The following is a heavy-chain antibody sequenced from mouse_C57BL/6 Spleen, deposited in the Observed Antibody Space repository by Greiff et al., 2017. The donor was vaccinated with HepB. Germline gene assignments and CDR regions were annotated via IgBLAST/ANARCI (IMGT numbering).Heavy chain of an antibody. CDR2: IYPGDGDT. D-gene: IGHD1-1*01. CDR3: ARDENYYGSSHWYFDV. J-gene: IGHJ1*03. V-gene: IGHV1-80*01. Sequence: QVQLQQSGAELVKPGASVKISCKASGYAFSSYWMNWVKQRPGKGLEWIGQIYPGDGDTNYNGKFKGKATLTADKSSSTAYMQLSSLTSEDSAVYFCARDENYYGSSHWYFDVWGTGTTVTVSS. CDR1: GYAFSSYW.